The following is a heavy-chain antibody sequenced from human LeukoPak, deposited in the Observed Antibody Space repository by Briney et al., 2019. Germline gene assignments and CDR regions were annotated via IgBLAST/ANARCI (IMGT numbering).Heavy chain of an antibody. V-gene: IGHV3-74*01. Sequence: GGSLRLSCAASGFTFSNYFMHWVRHAPGKGLVWVSRINSDESSTNYADSVKGRFTISRDNAKNTVYLQMNSLRVEDTAVYYCTGGGSIAVAGYWGQGTLVTVSS. D-gene: IGHD6-19*01. CDR3: TGGGSIAVAGY. CDR2: INSDESST. J-gene: IGHJ4*02. CDR1: GFTFSNYF.